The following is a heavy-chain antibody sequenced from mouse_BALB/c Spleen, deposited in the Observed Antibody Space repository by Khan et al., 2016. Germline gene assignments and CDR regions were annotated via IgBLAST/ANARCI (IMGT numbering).Heavy chain of an antibody. CDR3: AMENYYGRTCYAMDY. V-gene: IGHV1S41*01. D-gene: IGHD1-1*01. Sequence: DLVKPGASVKLSGKASGYTFTSYWINWIKQRPGQGLEWIGRIGPGSGNAYYNEMFKGKATLTVDTSSSTAYIQLSSLSSEDSGVYFCAMENYYGRTCYAMDYWGQGTSVTVSS. CDR2: IGPGSGNA. J-gene: IGHJ4*01. CDR1: GYTFTSYW.